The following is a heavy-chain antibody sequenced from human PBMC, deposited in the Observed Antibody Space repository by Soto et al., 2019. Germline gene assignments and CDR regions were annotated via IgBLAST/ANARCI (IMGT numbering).Heavy chain of an antibody. Sequence: EVQLEESGGDLVKPGGSLTLSCVASGFTFSDAWMSWVRQAPGKGLEWVGRIKSKTDGGTIDYAAPVKGRFTISRHDSRNRLYPEINSLKTEDTAVYYCAVHSTTWFRDYFQNWGQGTLVTVSS. CDR1: GFTFSDAW. CDR3: AVHSTTWFRDYFQN. CDR2: IKSKTDGGTI. J-gene: IGHJ1*01. V-gene: IGHV3-15*01. D-gene: IGHD3-10*01.